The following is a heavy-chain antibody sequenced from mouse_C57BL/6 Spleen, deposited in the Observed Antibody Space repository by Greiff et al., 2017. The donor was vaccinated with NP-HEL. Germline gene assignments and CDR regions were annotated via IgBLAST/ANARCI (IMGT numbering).Heavy chain of an antibody. CDR1: GYTFTSYW. Sequence: VQLQQSGAELVRPGSSVKLSCKASGYTFTSYWMHWVKQRPIQGLEWIGNIDPSDSETHYNQKFKDKATLTVDKSSSTAYMQRSSLTSEDSAVYYCARSGRRGYAMDYWGQGTSVTVSS. J-gene: IGHJ4*01. CDR3: ARSGRRGYAMDY. V-gene: IGHV1-52*01. CDR2: IDPSDSET. D-gene: IGHD2-12*01.